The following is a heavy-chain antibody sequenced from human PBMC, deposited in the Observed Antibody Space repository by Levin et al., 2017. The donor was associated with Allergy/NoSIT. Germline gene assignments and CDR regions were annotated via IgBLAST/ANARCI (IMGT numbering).Heavy chain of an antibody. V-gene: IGHV4-59*01. CDR2: INYSGST. J-gene: IGHJ4*02. CDR3: ARRGNWGYFDY. Sequence: SETLSLTCTVSGGSISSYYWSWIRQPPGKELEWIGYINYSGSTNYNPSLKSRVTISVDTSKNQFSLKLSSVTAADTAVYYCARRGNWGYFDYWGQGTLVTVSS. CDR1: GGSISSYY. D-gene: IGHD7-27*01.